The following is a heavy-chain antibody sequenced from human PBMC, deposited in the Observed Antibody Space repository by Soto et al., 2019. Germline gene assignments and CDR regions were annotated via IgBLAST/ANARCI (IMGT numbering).Heavy chain of an antibody. V-gene: IGHV1-46*01. CDR1: GYSFTSYF. CDR3: ARAQYSISSFFFDY. Sequence: VASVKVSCKASGYSFTSYFMHWVRQAPGQGLEWMGLINPRGGSTNYAQRFQGRVTMAWDTSTSTVYMELSSLRSDDTAVYYCARAQYSISSFFFDYWGQGTPVTVSS. D-gene: IGHD6-6*01. CDR2: INPRGGST. J-gene: IGHJ4*02.